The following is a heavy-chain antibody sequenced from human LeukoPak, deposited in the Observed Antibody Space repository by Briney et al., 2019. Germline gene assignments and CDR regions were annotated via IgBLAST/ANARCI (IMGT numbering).Heavy chain of an antibody. J-gene: IGHJ5*02. CDR2: IYYSGST. Sequence: PSETLSLTCTVSGGSISSYYWSWIRQPRGKGLEWIGYIYYSGSTNYNPSLKSRVTISVDTSKNQFSLKLSSVTAADTAVYYCARVGYCSSTSCPGGFDPWGQGTLVTVSS. CDR1: GGSISSYY. D-gene: IGHD2-2*01. CDR3: ARVGYCSSTSCPGGFDP. V-gene: IGHV4-59*01.